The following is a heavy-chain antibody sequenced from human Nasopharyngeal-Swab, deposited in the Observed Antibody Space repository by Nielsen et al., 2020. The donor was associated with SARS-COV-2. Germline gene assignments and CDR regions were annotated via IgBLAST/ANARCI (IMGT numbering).Heavy chain of an antibody. V-gene: IGHV3-48*03. CDR1: GFTFDNYG. J-gene: IGHJ5*02. CDR2: ISTSGATI. CDR3: ARASRGWS. Sequence: GGSLTLSCAASGFTFDNYGMNWVRQAPGKGLEWVSYISTSGATIHYADSVRGRFTISRDNAKKSLYLQMNSLRAEDTAVYYCARASRGWSWGQGTLVTVSS. D-gene: IGHD6-19*01.